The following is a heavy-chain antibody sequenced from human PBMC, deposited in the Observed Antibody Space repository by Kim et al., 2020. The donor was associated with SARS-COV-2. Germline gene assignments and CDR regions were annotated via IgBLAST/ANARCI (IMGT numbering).Heavy chain of an antibody. V-gene: IGHV3-30*01. Sequence: VKGRFTISRDNSKNTLYLQMNSLRAEDTAVYYCASNSFSASGPTLRNDYWGQGTLVTVSS. D-gene: IGHD3-10*01. J-gene: IGHJ4*02. CDR3: ASNSFSASGPTLRNDY.